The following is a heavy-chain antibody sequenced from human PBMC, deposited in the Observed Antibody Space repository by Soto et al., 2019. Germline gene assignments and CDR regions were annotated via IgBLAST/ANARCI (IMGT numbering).Heavy chain of an antibody. D-gene: IGHD4-17*01. CDR3: ARGPSTVATWLDY. Sequence: EVQLVESGEGLVQPGGSLRLSCAASGFTFSNYAMHWVRQAPGKGLVYVSAISGNGGTTYYADSVKGRFTISRDNSKNTLYIQMGSLRAEDMAVYYCARGPSTVATWLDYWGQGTLVTVSS. CDR1: GFTFSNYA. V-gene: IGHV3-64*02. CDR2: ISGNGGTT. J-gene: IGHJ4*02.